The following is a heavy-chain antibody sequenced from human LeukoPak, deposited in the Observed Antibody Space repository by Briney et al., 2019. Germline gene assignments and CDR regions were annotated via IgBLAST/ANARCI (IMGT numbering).Heavy chain of an antibody. J-gene: IGHJ6*03. Sequence: ASVKVSCKASGFALTTYNIVWLRQAPGQGLEWVGWITAFNGNTDYAQKVQGRVTMTRDTSTSTAYMELRSLRSDDTAVYYCARVAEQQLDANYYYYYYMDVWGKGTTVTISS. CDR3: ARVAEQQLDANYYYYYYMDV. V-gene: IGHV1-18*01. CDR1: GFALTTYN. CDR2: ITAFNGNT. D-gene: IGHD6-13*01.